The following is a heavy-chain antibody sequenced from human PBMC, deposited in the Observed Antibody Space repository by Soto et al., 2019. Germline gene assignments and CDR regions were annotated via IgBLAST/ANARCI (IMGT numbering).Heavy chain of an antibody. CDR2: IFSNDEK. J-gene: IGHJ4*02. CDR3: ARIPSPHYYDSSGSFDY. Sequence: PTLVNPTETLTLTFTVSGFSLSNARMGVSWIRQPPGKALEWLAHIFSNDEKSYSTSLKSRLTISKDTSKSQVVLTMTNMEXXXXXXXXCARIPSPHYYDSSGSFDYWGQGTLVTVSS. V-gene: IGHV2-26*01. D-gene: IGHD3-22*01. CDR1: GFSLSNARMG.